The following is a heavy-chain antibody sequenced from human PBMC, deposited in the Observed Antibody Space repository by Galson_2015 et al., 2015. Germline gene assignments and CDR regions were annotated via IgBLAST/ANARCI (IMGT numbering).Heavy chain of an antibody. Sequence: LRLSCAASGFTFSSYEMNWVRQAPGKGLEWVSYISSSGSTIYYADSVKGRFTISRDNAKNSLYLQMNSLRAEDTAVYYCARGKRYYYDSSGPFDYWGQGTLVTVSS. CDR3: ARGKRYYYDSSGPFDY. CDR1: GFTFSSYE. V-gene: IGHV3-48*03. CDR2: ISSSGSTI. J-gene: IGHJ4*02. D-gene: IGHD3-22*01.